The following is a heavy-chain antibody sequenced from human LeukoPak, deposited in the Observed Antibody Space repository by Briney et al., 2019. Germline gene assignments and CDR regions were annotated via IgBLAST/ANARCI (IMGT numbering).Heavy chain of an antibody. Sequence: GGSLRLSCAASGFTFSSYSMNWVRQAPGKGLEWVSSISSSSSYIYYADSVKGRFTISRDNAKNSLYLQMNSLRAEDTAVYYCARDGILEAPCLDYWGQGTLVTVSS. J-gene: IGHJ4*02. V-gene: IGHV3-21*01. CDR1: GFTFSSYS. CDR3: ARDGILEAPCLDY. D-gene: IGHD1-1*01. CDR2: ISSSSSYI.